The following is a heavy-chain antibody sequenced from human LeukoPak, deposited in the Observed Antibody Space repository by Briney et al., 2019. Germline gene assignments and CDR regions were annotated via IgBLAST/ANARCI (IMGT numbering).Heavy chain of an antibody. CDR3: AKERPHGMDV. V-gene: IGHV3-21*01. J-gene: IGHJ6*02. CDR2: ITSTSTYT. D-gene: IGHD6-6*01. Sequence: PGGSLRLSCTASGFTFSSYNMNWVRQAPGKGLEGVSPITSTSTYTAYADSVKGRFTISRDNADNSVYLQMDSLRADDTAVYYCAKERPHGMDVWGQGTSVTVSS. CDR1: GFTFSSYN.